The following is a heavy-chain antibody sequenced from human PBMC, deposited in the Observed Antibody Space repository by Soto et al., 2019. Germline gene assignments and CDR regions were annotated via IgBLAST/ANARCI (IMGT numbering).Heavy chain of an antibody. CDR1: GFTFSSCA. CDR2: ISRSGGPT. J-gene: IGHJ4*02. V-gene: IGHV3-23*01. D-gene: IGHD6-6*01. Sequence: EVQLLESGGGFVQPGGSLRLSCAASGFTFSSCAMSWVRQAPGKGLEWVSTISRSGGPTHYTDSVEGRFTVSRDDSENTLYLHMNSLRAEDTAMYYCATAVAARRVGGPFDYWGQGTPLTAPS. CDR3: ATAVAARRVGGPFDY.